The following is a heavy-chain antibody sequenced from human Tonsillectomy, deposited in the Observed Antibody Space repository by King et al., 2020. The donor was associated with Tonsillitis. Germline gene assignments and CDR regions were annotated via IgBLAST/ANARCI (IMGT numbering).Heavy chain of an antibody. J-gene: IGHJ4*02. D-gene: IGHD6-13*01. V-gene: IGHV4-59*08. CDR2: VYYSGST. CDR3: ARLRSWYTVDY. CDR1: GGSISTYY. Sequence: VQLQESGPGLVKPSETLSLICTVSGGSISTYYWSWIRQPPGKGLEWIGNVYYSGSTNNNPSLKSRVPMSLDTSENQFSLKLTSVTAADTAVYYCARLRSWYTVDYWGQGTLVTVSS.